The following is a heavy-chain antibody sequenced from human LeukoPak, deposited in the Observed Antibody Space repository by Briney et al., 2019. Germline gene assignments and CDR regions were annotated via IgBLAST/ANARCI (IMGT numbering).Heavy chain of an antibody. CDR2: IYHSGST. Sequence: SETLSLTCAVSGGSISSSNWWSWVRQPPGKGLEWIGEIYHSGSTNYNPSLKSRVTMSVDKSKNQFSLKLSSVTAADTAVYYCARLRFLHDNPNYYYMDVWGKGTTVTVSS. J-gene: IGHJ6*03. V-gene: IGHV4-4*02. D-gene: IGHD1-14*01. CDR3: ARLRFLHDNPNYYYMDV. CDR1: GGSISSSNW.